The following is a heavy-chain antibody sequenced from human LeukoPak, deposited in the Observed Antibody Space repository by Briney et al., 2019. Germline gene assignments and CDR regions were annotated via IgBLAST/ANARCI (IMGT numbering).Heavy chain of an antibody. J-gene: IGHJ3*02. CDR2: TYYRSKWYN. CDR1: GDSVSSNSAA. D-gene: IGHD2-15*01. V-gene: IGHV6-1*01. Sequence: SQTLSLTCAISGDSVSSNSAAWNWIRQSPSRGLEWLGRTYYRSKWYNDYAVSVKSRITINPDTSKNQFSLQLNSVTPEDTAVYYCARDPCSGGICYSRHAFDIWGQGTMVTVSS. CDR3: ARDPCSGGICYSRHAFDI.